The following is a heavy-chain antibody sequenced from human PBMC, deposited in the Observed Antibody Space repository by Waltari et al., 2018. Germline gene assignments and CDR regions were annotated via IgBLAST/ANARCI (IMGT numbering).Heavy chain of an antibody. CDR3: AAGWLLLGAFDV. J-gene: IGHJ3*01. Sequence: EVQLLESGGGLVQPGGSLRLSCADSGVTFSNYAMSWVRQAPGKGLEWVSAISGSGGSTYYADSVKGRFTISRDNSKNTLYLHMNSLRAEDTAVYYCAAGWLLLGAFDVWGQGTMVTVSS. V-gene: IGHV3-23*01. CDR2: ISGSGGST. CDR1: GVTFSNYA. D-gene: IGHD3-22*01.